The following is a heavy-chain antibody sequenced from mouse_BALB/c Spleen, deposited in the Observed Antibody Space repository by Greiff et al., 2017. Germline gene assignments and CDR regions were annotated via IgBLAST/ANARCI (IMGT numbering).Heavy chain of an antibody. V-gene: IGHV3-8*02. D-gene: IGHD2-4*01. Sequence: EVKLMESGPSLVKPSQTLSLTCSVTGDSITSGYWNWIRKFPGNKLEYMGYISYSGSTYYNPSLKSRISITRYTSNNQYYLQLNSVTTEDTATYYCVCYDYDWYFDVWGAGTTVTVSS. CDR3: VCYDYDWYFDV. J-gene: IGHJ1*01. CDR1: GDSITSGY. CDR2: ISYSGST.